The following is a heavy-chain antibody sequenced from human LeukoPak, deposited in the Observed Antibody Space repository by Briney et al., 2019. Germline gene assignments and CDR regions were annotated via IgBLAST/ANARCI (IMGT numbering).Heavy chain of an antibody. J-gene: IGHJ3*01. D-gene: IGHD1-26*01. V-gene: IGHV4-59*01. CDR3: ARDRRWEQLHAFDL. Sequence: PSETLSLTCTVSGDSISGYFWSWIRQPPGKGLEWMAYVHYSESTNYNPSLKSRVTISLDTAWNQFSLMLSSVTAADTALYYCARDRRWEQLHAFDLWGPGAMVTVSS. CDR1: GDSISGYF. CDR2: VHYSEST.